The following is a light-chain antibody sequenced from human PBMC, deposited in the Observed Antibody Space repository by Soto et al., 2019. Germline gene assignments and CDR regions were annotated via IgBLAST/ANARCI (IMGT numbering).Light chain of an antibody. CDR3: NAQADNGKHV. CDR1: SNDVGHSSF. CDR2: EVS. J-gene: IGLJ1*01. Sequence: QSALTQPPSASGSPGQSVTISCTGNSNDVGHSSFISWYQQHPGKGPKLIIYEVSKRPSGVPDRFSSSKSGNTASLSVSGLQDEDEADYFCNAQADNGKHVFGTGTKLNVL. V-gene: IGLV2-8*01.